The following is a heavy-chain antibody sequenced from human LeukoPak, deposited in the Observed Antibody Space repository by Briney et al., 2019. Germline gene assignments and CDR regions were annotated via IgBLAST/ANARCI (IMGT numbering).Heavy chain of an antibody. Sequence: ASVKVSCKASGYTFTTYGISWVRQVPGQGLEWMGWISAYNGKTNYAQKLQGRVTMTTDTSTSTAYMELSSLRSEDTAVYYCARGARGYSYGSYYYYYMDVWGKGTTVTVSS. CDR3: ARGARGYSYGSYYYYYMDV. CDR2: ISAYNGKT. CDR1: GYTFTTYG. D-gene: IGHD5-18*01. V-gene: IGHV1-18*01. J-gene: IGHJ6*03.